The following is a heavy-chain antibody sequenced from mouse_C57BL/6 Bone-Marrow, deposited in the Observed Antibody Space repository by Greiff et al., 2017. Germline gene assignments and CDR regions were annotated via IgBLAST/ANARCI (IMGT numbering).Heavy chain of an antibody. CDR1: GYTFTDYE. Sequence: VQLQESGAELVRPGASVTLSCKASGYTFTDYEMHWVKQTPVHGLEWIGAIDPETGGTAYNQKFKGKAILTADKSSSTAYMELRSLTSEDSAVSYCTRGGTTVVAGWGQGTTLTVSS. V-gene: IGHV1-15*01. CDR3: TRGGTTVVAG. D-gene: IGHD1-1*01. CDR2: IDPETGGT. J-gene: IGHJ2*01.